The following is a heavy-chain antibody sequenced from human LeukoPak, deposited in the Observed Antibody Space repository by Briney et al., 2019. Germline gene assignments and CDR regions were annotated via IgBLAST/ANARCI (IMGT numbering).Heavy chain of an antibody. CDR3: AVDYYDSSGYSIRFDY. D-gene: IGHD3-22*01. Sequence: GGSLRLSCAASGFTFSNYWMSWVRQAPGKGLEWVANIKLDGSEKYYVDSVKGRFTISRDNAKNSLYLQMNSLRAEDTAVYYCAVDYYDSSGYSIRFDYWGQGTLVTVSS. CDR1: GFTFSNYW. CDR2: IKLDGSEK. J-gene: IGHJ4*02. V-gene: IGHV3-7*01.